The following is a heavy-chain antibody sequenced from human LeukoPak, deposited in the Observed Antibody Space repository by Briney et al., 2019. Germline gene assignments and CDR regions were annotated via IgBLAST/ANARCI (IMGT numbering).Heavy chain of an antibody. D-gene: IGHD6-19*01. J-gene: IGHJ4*02. Sequence: ASVKVSCKASGYTFTSYYMHWVRQAPGQGLEWMGKINPSGGSTTYAQKSQGRVTMTRDTSTSTVYMELSSLRSEDTAVYYCAKCRVSSSGSADYWGQGTLVTVSS. CDR3: AKCRVSSSGSADY. V-gene: IGHV1-46*01. CDR1: GYTFTSYY. CDR2: INPSGGST.